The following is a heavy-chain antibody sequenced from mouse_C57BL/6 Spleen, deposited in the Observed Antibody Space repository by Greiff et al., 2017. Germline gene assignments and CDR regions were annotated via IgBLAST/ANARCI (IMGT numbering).Heavy chain of an antibody. Sequence: EVKLMESGPELVKPGASVKISCKASGYSFTGYYMNWVKQSPEKSLEWIGEINPSTGGTTYNQKFKAKATLTVDKSSSTAYMQLKSLTSEDSAVYYCARLLYYYGSSYNYFDYWGQGTTLTVSS. CDR3: ARLLYYYGSSYNYFDY. CDR2: INPSTGGT. V-gene: IGHV1-42*01. J-gene: IGHJ2*01. CDR1: GYSFTGYY. D-gene: IGHD1-1*01.